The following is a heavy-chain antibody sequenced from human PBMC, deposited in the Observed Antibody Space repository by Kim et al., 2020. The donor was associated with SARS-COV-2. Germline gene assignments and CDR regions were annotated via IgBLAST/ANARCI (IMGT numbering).Heavy chain of an antibody. V-gene: IGHV1-46*01. D-gene: IGHD5-18*01. CDR3: ARLDGGYSYGYSDY. Sequence: AQKFQGRVTMTRDTSTSTVYMELSSLRSEDTAVYYCARLDGGYSYGYSDYWGQGTLVTVSS. J-gene: IGHJ4*02.